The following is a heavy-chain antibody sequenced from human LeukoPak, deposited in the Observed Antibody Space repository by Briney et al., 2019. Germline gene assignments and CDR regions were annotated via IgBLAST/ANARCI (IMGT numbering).Heavy chain of an antibody. CDR2: IYAGDSDT. Sequence: GESLKISCKASGYFFRNYWIGWVRQMPGKGLEWMGIIYAGDSDTRYRPPFEGQVTMSVDQSTTTAYLKWNRLKASDSAIYYCARHSTSHSSDAFDIWGPGTLVIVSS. CDR3: ARHSTSHSSDAFDI. V-gene: IGHV5-51*01. D-gene: IGHD6-6*01. CDR1: GYFFRNYW. J-gene: IGHJ3*02.